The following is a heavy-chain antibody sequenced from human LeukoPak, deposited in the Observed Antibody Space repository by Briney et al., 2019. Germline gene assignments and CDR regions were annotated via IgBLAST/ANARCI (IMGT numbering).Heavy chain of an antibody. Sequence: SETLSLTCAVYGGSFSGYYWSWIRQPPGKGLEWIGEINHSGSTNYNPSLKSRVTISVDTSKNQFSLKLSSVTAADTAVYYCARRLSSKSRSCYFDYWGQGTLVTVSS. CDR2: INHSGST. J-gene: IGHJ4*02. CDR3: ARRLSSKSRSCYFDY. V-gene: IGHV4-34*01. D-gene: IGHD6-13*01. CDR1: GGSFSGYY.